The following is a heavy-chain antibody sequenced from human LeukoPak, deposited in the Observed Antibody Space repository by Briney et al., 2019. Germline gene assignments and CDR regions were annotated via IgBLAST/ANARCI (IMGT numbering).Heavy chain of an antibody. CDR3: ARDGGYRVKDNWFDP. D-gene: IGHD5-18*01. CDR1: GYSMSSGGYY. CDR2: VYHTGST. J-gene: IGHJ5*02. Sequence: SETLSLTCNVSGYSMSSGGYYSSWIRQHPGKCLDWIGYVYHTGSTYYNPSFESRATISINTSQKQLSPKLRSVTDPDTALYFCARDGGYRVKDNWFDPWGQGTLVTVSS. V-gene: IGHV4-31*03.